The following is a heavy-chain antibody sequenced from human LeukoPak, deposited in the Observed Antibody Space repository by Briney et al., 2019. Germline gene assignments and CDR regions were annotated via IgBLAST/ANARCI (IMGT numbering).Heavy chain of an antibody. CDR2: IKQDGSAK. Sequence: GGSLRLSCATSGFTFNSWWMAWVRQAPGKGLAWVANIKQDGSAKYYMDSVKGRFAISRDNAKNSLYLRMNSLGAEDTAVYYCARVNPLVAPGALDIWGQGTMVAVSS. CDR3: ARVNPLVAPGALDI. CDR1: GFTFNSWW. D-gene: IGHD5-12*01. J-gene: IGHJ3*02. V-gene: IGHV3-7*01.